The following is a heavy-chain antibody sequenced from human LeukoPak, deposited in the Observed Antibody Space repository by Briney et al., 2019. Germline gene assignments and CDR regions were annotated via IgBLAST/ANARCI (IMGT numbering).Heavy chain of an antibody. Sequence: SETLSLTCTVSGGSISSYYWSWIRQPAGKGLEWIGRICTSGSTNYNPSLKSRVTMSIDTSKNQFSLKLSSVTAADTAVYYCARDTYYYGSGSLYFDYWGQGTLVTVSS. CDR1: GGSISSYY. CDR2: ICTSGST. J-gene: IGHJ4*02. CDR3: ARDTYYYGSGSLYFDY. D-gene: IGHD3-10*01. V-gene: IGHV4-4*07.